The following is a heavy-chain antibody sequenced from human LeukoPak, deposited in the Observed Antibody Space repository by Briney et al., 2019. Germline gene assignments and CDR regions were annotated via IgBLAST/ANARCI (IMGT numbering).Heavy chain of an antibody. CDR2: INHSGST. CDR1: GGSFSGYY. Sequence: PSETLSLTCAVYGGSFSGYYWSWIRQPPGKGLEWIGEINHSGSTNYNPSLKSRVTISVDTSKNQFSLKLSSVTAADSAMYYCARDDIVAPDSWGQGTLVTVSS. V-gene: IGHV4-34*01. D-gene: IGHD5-12*01. CDR3: ARDDIVAPDS. J-gene: IGHJ4*02.